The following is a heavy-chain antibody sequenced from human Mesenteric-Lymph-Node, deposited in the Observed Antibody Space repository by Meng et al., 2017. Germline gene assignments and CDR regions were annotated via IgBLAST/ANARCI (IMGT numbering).Heavy chain of an antibody. CDR3: ARGQGDYADY. CDR1: GYTFTGYY. CDR2: INPNSGNT. Sequence: QVQMVQSGDEVKKPGASVKVSCKASGYTFTGYYMHWVRQAPGQGLEWMGRINPNSGNTGYAQKFQGRVTMTRNTSISTAYMELSSLRSEDTAVYYCARGQGDYADYWGQGTLVTVSS. J-gene: IGHJ4*02. V-gene: IGHV1-8*02. D-gene: IGHD4-17*01.